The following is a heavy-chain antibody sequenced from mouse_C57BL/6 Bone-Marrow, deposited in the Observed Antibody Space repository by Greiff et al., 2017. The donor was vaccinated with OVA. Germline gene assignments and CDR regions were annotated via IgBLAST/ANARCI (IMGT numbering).Heavy chain of an antibody. V-gene: IGHV1-59*01. CDR3: ARDYGSSNYFDY. Sequence: QVQLKQSGAELVRPGTSVKLSCKASGYTFTSYWMHWVKQRPGQGLEWIGVIDPSDSYTNYNQKFKGKATLTVDTSSSTAYMQLSSLTSEDSAVYYCARDYGSSNYFDYWGQGTTLTVSS. J-gene: IGHJ2*01. CDR1: GYTFTSYW. D-gene: IGHD1-1*01. CDR2: IDPSDSYT.